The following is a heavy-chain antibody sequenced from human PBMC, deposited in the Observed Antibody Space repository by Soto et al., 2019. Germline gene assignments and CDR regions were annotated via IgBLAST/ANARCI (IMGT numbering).Heavy chain of an antibody. CDR3: ARDPTPGAFDV. Sequence: GGSLRLSCAASGFTFSNYGMHWVRQAPGKGLEWVAVIWYDGSHKYYADSVKGRFTISRDNSNKTLYLQMNSLRPDDTAVYYCARDPTPGAFDVWGQGTMVTVS. J-gene: IGHJ3*01. CDR2: IWYDGSHK. CDR1: GFTFSNYG. V-gene: IGHV3-33*01. D-gene: IGHD2-15*01.